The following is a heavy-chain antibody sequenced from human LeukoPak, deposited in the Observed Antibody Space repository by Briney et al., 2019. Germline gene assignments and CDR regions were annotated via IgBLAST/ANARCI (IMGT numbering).Heavy chain of an antibody. CDR1: GFTFNSYG. D-gene: IGHD3-16*02. Sequence: GGSLRLSCAASGFTFNSYGMHWVRQAPGKGLEWVAFIRYDGSNKYYADSVKGRFTISRDNSKNTLYLQMNSLRAEDTAVYYCAKEDYDYVWGSYRWYYFDYWGQGTLVTVSS. V-gene: IGHV3-30*02. CDR3: AKEDYDYVWGSYRWYYFDY. CDR2: IRYDGSNK. J-gene: IGHJ4*02.